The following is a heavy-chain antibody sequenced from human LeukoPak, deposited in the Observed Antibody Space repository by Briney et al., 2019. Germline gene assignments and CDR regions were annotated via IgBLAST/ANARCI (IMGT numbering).Heavy chain of an antibody. D-gene: IGHD3-9*01. V-gene: IGHV1-2*02. CDR1: GYTFTGYY. Sequence: ASVKVSCKASGYTFTGYYMHWVRQAPGQGLEWMGWINPNSGGTNYAQKFQGRVTMTRDTSISTAYMELSRLRSDDTAVYYCARDGVLRYFDWATEYYYYYMDVWGKGTTVTVSS. CDR2: INPNSGGT. CDR3: ARDGVLRYFDWATEYYYYYMDV. J-gene: IGHJ6*03.